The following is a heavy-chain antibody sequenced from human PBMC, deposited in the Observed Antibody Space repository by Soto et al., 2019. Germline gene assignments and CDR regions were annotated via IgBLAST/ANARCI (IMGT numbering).Heavy chain of an antibody. D-gene: IGHD2-2*01. CDR1: GFTFSSYA. V-gene: IGHV3-23*01. CDR3: AKALPYCSSTSCYAGFNPYGMDV. J-gene: IGHJ6*02. Sequence: GGSLRLSCAASGFTFSSYAMSWVRQAPGKGLEWVSAISGSGGSTYYADSVKGRFTISRDNSKNTLYLQMNSLRAEDTAVYYCAKALPYCSSTSCYAGFNPYGMDVWGQGTTVTVSS. CDR2: ISGSGGST.